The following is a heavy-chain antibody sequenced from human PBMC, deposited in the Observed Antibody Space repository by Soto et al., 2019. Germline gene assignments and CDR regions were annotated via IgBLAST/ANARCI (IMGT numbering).Heavy chain of an antibody. CDR3: AKVHDFGIGYYNGLDY. CDR2: ISNSGGNT. Sequence: EVHLLESGGGLVQPGGSLRLSCEASGFTFSSYAMTWVRQAAGKGLEWVSAISNSGGNTYYADSVKGRFTISRDNSKNTLYLQMNSLRAEDTAVYYCAKVHDFGIGYYNGLDYWGQGTLVTVSS. V-gene: IGHV3-23*01. J-gene: IGHJ4*02. CDR1: GFTFSSYA. D-gene: IGHD3-3*01.